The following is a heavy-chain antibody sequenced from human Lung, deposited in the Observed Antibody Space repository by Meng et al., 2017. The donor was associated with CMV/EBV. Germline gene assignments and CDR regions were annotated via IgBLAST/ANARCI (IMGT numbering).Heavy chain of an antibody. CDR1: GGSISSSSYY. CDR3: ARHHHSPTFDY. D-gene: IGHD1-14*01. V-gene: IGHV4-39*01. Sequence: QLPLQESGPGVVRPSETLSLTCTVSGGSISSSSYYWAWIRQPPGEGLEWIGSVVYSGTTYYTSSLKSRVSISVDTSKNQFSLKLSSVTAADTAVYYCARHHHSPTFDYWGQGTLVTVSS. CDR2: VVYSGTT. J-gene: IGHJ4*02.